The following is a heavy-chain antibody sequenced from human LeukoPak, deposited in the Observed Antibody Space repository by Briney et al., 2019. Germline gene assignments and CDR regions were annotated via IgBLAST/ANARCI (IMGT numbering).Heavy chain of an antibody. CDR3: ARATRHTMVRGVLVDY. CDR2: INPNSGGT. D-gene: IGHD3-10*01. Sequence: ASVKVSCKASGYTFTGYFIHWVRQAPGQGLEWMGWINPNSGGTNYAQKFQGRVTMTRDTSISTAYMELSRLRSDDTAVYYCARATRHTMVRGVLVDYWGQGTLVTVSS. V-gene: IGHV1-2*02. CDR1: GYTFTGYF. J-gene: IGHJ4*02.